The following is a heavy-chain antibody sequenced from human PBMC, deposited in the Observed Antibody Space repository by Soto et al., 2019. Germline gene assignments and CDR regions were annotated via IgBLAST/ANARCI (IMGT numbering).Heavy chain of an antibody. CDR1: GGSISSGDYY. CDR3: ARSRGYYPDY. J-gene: IGHJ4*02. V-gene: IGHV4-30-4*01. D-gene: IGHD5-12*01. CDR2: IYYSGST. Sequence: PSETLSLTCTVSGGSISSGDYYWSWIRQPPGKGLEWIAYIYYSGSTYYNPSLKSRVTISVDTSKNQFSLKLSSVTAADTAVYYCARSRGYYPDYWGQGTLVTSPQ.